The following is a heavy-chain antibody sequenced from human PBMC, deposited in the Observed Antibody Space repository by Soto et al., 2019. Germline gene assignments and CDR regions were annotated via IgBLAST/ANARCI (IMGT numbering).Heavy chain of an antibody. D-gene: IGHD3-9*01. V-gene: IGHV3-21*01. CDR1: GFTFSSYS. CDR2: ISSSSSYI. CDR3: ARAPILTGYGNWSDP. J-gene: IGHJ5*02. Sequence: PGGSLRLSCAASGFTFSSYSMNWVRQAPGKGLEWVSSISSSSSYIYYADSVKGRFTISRDNAKNSLYLQMNSLRAEDTAVCYCARAPILTGYGNWSDPWGQGTLVTVSS.